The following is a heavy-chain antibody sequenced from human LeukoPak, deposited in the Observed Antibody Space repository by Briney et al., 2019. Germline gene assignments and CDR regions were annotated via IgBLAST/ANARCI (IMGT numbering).Heavy chain of an antibody. CDR1: GGTFSSYA. V-gene: IGHV1-69*05. CDR3: ARYTYYYDSSGSHGDY. CDR2: IIPIFGTA. D-gene: IGHD3-22*01. J-gene: IGHJ4*02. Sequence: SVKVSCKASGGTFSSYAISWVRQAPGQGLEWMGRIIPIFGTANYAQKFQGRVTITTDESTSTAYMELSSLRSEDTAVYYYARYTYYYDSSGSHGDYWGQGTLVTVSS.